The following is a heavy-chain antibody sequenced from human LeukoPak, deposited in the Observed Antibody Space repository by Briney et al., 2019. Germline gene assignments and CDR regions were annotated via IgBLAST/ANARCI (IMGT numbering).Heavy chain of an antibody. CDR1: GFTVSSNS. CDR3: AKDFTYGSGSYYYFDY. Sequence: GGSLRLSCTVSGFTVSSNSMSWVRQAPGKGLEWVSFVYSGGNTHYSDSVKGRFTISRDNSKNTLYLQMNSLRAEDTAVYYCAKDFTYGSGSYYYFDYWGQGTLVTVSS. CDR2: VYSGGNT. V-gene: IGHV3-53*05. J-gene: IGHJ4*02. D-gene: IGHD3-10*01.